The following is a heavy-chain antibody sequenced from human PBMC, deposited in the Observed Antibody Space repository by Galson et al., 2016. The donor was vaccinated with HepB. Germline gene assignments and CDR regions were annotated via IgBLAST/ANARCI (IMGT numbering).Heavy chain of an antibody. J-gene: IGHJ4*02. CDR1: GFIFSSYA. CDR3: AKDPYYYGSGGYYFDY. Sequence: SLRLSCAASGFIFSSYAMHWVRQAPGKGLEWVGVISYDGSNKYYVDSVEGRFTIARDNSKNTLYLQMNSLKVEDTAVYYCAKDPYYYGSGGYYFDYWGQGTQVTVSS. D-gene: IGHD3-10*01. V-gene: IGHV3-30*04. CDR2: ISYDGSNK.